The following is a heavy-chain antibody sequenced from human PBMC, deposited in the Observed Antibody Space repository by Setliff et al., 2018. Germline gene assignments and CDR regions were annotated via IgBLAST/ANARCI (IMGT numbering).Heavy chain of an antibody. D-gene: IGHD6-13*01. CDR2: IYTSGSP. CDR3: ARTMYSSSWYGAFDI. Sequence: PSETLSLTCTVSGGSISSGSYYWSWIRQPAGKGLEWIGHIYTSGSPNYHPSLKSRVSTSVDTSQNQISLKLSSVTAADTAVYYCARTMYSSSWYGAFDIWGQGTMVTVSS. J-gene: IGHJ3*02. V-gene: IGHV4-61*09. CDR1: GGSISSGSYY.